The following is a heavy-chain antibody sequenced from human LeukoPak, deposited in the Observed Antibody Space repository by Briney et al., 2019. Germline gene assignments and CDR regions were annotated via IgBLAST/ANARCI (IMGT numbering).Heavy chain of an antibody. CDR2: IDPSDSYT. V-gene: IGHV5-10-1*01. D-gene: IGHD5-18*01. CDR1: RYSFTSYW. CDR3: ARTVDTAMANDAFDI. Sequence: GESLKISCKGSRYSFTSYWISWVRQMPGKGLEWMGRIDPSDSYTNYSPSFQGHVTISADKSISTAYLQWSSLKASDTAMYYCARTVDTAMANDAFDIWGQGTMVTVSS. J-gene: IGHJ3*02.